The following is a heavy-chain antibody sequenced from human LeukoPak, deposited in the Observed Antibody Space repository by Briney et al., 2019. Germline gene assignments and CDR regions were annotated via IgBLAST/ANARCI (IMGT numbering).Heavy chain of an antibody. J-gene: IGHJ4*02. V-gene: IGHV3-21*01. CDR2: ITSSSGYI. D-gene: IGHD3-10*01. CDR3: AREVRGLDY. Sequence: PGGSLRLSCAASGFTFSHYAMNWVRQAPGKGLEWVSSITSSSGYIYYADSVKGRFTISRDKAKSSLFLQMNSLRAEDTAVYFCAREVRGLDYWGQGTLVTVSS. CDR1: GFTFSHYA.